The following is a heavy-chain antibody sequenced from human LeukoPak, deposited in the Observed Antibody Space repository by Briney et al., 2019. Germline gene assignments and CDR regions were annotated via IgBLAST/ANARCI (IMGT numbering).Heavy chain of an antibody. D-gene: IGHD3-3*01. CDR1: GGSFSGYY. CDR2: INHSGST. CDR3: ARPNKPHYLESAFDI. V-gene: IGHV4-34*01. J-gene: IGHJ3*02. Sequence: PSETLSLTCAVYGGSFSGYYWSWIRQPPGKGLEWIGEINHSGSTNYNPSLKSRVTISVDTSKNQFSLKLSSVTAADTAVYYCARPNKPHYLESAFDIWGQGTMVTVSS.